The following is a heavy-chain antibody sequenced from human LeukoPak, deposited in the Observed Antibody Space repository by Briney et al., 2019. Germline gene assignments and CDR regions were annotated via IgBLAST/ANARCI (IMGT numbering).Heavy chain of an antibody. CDR1: RGSISSYY. CDR3: VRAGPVDRGTWFGS. D-gene: IGHD3-16*01. CDR2: IYTSGGT. Sequence: KTSETLSLTCTVFRGSISSYYWSWIRQPAGKGLEWIGRIYTSGGTNYNPSLKIRVTMSIDTSKNQFSLKLSSVTAADTAVYYCVRAGPVDRGTWFGSWGPVTLVTVSS. V-gene: IGHV4-4*07. J-gene: IGHJ5*01.